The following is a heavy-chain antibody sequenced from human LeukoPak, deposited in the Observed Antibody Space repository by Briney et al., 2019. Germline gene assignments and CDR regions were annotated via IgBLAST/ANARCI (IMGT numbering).Heavy chain of an antibody. Sequence: SQTLSLTRATSGDSVSSNSAAWNWIRQSPSRGLEWLGRTYYRSKWYNDYAVSVKSRITINPDTSKNQFSLQLNSVTPEDTAVYYCARDHTVDSRVAFDIWGQGTMVTVSS. V-gene: IGHV6-1*01. CDR1: GDSVSSNSAA. CDR2: TYYRSKWYN. CDR3: ARDHTVDSRVAFDI. D-gene: IGHD2-21*01. J-gene: IGHJ3*02.